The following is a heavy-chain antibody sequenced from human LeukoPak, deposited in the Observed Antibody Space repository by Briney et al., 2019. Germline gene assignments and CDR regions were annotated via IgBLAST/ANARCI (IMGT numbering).Heavy chain of an antibody. CDR2: IYYSGST. V-gene: IGHV4-59*08. CDR3: ARSPNGSGWYKFGFFDY. J-gene: IGHJ4*02. Sequence: SETLSLTCTVSGGSISSYYWSWIRQPPGKGLEWIGYIYYSGSTNYNPSLKSRVTISVDTSKNQFSLKLSSVTAADTAVYYCARSPNGSGWYKFGFFDYWGQGTLVTVSS. D-gene: IGHD6-19*01. CDR1: GGSISSYY.